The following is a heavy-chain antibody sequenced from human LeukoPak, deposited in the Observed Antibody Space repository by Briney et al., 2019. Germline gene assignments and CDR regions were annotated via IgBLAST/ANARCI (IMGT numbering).Heavy chain of an antibody. CDR3: AKDGGGYYPYYYYYMDV. V-gene: IGHV3-30*02. D-gene: IGHD3-22*01. CDR1: GFTFSNHN. CDR2: IRFDGSNN. J-gene: IGHJ6*03. Sequence: GGSLRLSCAASGFTFSNHNMDWVRQAPGKGLEWVAFIRFDGSNNYYADSVKGRFTISRDNSKNTLYLQMNSLRAEDTAVYYCAKDGGGYYPYYYYYMDVWGKGTTVTISS.